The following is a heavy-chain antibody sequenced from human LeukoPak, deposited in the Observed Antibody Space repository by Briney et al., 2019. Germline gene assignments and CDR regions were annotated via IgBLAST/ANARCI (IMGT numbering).Heavy chain of an antibody. CDR2: ISGSRSTTV. J-gene: IGHJ4*02. CDR1: GFTFSNYG. V-gene: IGHV3-48*02. D-gene: IGHD3-16*02. CDR3: ARDWITFGGVIVPLDY. Sequence: QPGGSLRLSCAASGFTFSNYGMNWVRQASGKGLEWVSSISGSRSTTVFYADSVKGRFTISRDIAKNSLYLQMNSLRDEDTAVYYCARDWITFGGVIVPLDYWGQGTLVTVSS.